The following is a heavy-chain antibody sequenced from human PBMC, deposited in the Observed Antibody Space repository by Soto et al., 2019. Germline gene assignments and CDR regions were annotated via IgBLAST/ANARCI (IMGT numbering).Heavy chain of an antibody. CDR1: GFTFSSYG. CDR2: IWYDGSNK. Sequence: GGSLRLSCAASGFTFSSYGMHWVRQAPGKGLEWVAVIWYDGSNKYYADSVKGRFTISRDNSKNTLYLQMNSLRAEDTAVYYCAREGGREYYYGSGSYYNPGLIGYWGQGTLVTVSS. V-gene: IGHV3-33*01. CDR3: AREGGREYYYGSGSYYNPGLIGY. D-gene: IGHD3-10*01. J-gene: IGHJ4*02.